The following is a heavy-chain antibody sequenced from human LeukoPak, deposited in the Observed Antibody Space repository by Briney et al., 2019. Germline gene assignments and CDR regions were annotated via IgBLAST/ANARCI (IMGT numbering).Heavy chain of an antibody. Sequence: GGSLRLSCAASGFTFSSYAMSWVRQAPGQGLEWVSAINGSGRSTYYADSVKGQFTISRDNSKNTLYLQMNSLRAEDTAVYYCAKVGDGYNLDFWGQGTLVTVSS. J-gene: IGHJ4*02. CDR3: AKVGDGYNLDF. CDR1: GFTFSSYA. CDR2: INGSGRST. V-gene: IGHV3-23*01. D-gene: IGHD5-24*01.